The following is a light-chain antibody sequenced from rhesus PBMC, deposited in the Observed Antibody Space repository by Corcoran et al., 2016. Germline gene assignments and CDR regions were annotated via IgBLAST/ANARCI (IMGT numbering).Light chain of an antibody. J-gene: IGKJ3*01. V-gene: IGKV1-22*01. CDR1: QSISSW. CDR3: QQYNSSPFT. Sequence: DIQMTQSPSSLSASVGDTVTITCRASQSISSWLAWYQQKQGKAPKILVYQASSLQCWVPSRFSGSGSVTDFTLTISSLQAEDFATYYCQQYNSSPFTFGPGTKLDIK. CDR2: QAS.